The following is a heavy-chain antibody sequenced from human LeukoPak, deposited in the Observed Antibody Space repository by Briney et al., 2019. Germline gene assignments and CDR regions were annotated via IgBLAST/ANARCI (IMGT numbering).Heavy chain of an antibody. CDR2: IYYSGST. CDR1: GGSISSSSYY. J-gene: IGHJ5*02. Sequence: SETLSLTCTVSGGSISSSSYYWGWIRQPPGKGLEWIGSIYYSGSTYYNPSLKSRVTISVDTSKNQFSLRLSSVTAAGTAVYFWAREVGGTEGYYNWFDPLGQGTLVTVSS. V-gene: IGHV4-39*07. D-gene: IGHD1-26*01. CDR3: AREVGGTEGYYNWFDP.